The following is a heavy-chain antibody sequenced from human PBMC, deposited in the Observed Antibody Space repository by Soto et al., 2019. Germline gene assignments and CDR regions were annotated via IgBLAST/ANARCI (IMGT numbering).Heavy chain of an antibody. CDR2: LDQGGGEK. J-gene: IGHJ4*02. CDR1: EFSFSDYW. CDR3: ARRSTVTHRRPFEY. D-gene: IGHD4-17*01. V-gene: IGHV3-7*02. Sequence: GGSLRLSCAASEFSFSDYWMAWVRQAPGKGLEWVANLDQGGGEKHYGDSVKGRFTISRDNAKNSLYLQMNSLRAEDTAVYYCARRSTVTHRRPFEYWGQGTLVTVSS.